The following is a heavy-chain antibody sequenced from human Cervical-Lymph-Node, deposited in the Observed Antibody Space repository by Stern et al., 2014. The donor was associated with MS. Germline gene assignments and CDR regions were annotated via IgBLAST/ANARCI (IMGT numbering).Heavy chain of an antibody. CDR2: INHNGNT. CDR3: ARGPQHSSWYFPFDY. Sequence: QVQLQQWGAGLLKPSETLSLTCGVSGGSFSDYYWSWIRQAPGKGLEWIGEINHNGNTNHTPPIKSRVSLSVDPSKNQFSQKLTSVTAADTSVYYCARGPQHSSWYFPFDYWGQGTLVTVSS. V-gene: IGHV4-34*01. D-gene: IGHD6-13*01. J-gene: IGHJ4*02. CDR1: GGSFSDYY.